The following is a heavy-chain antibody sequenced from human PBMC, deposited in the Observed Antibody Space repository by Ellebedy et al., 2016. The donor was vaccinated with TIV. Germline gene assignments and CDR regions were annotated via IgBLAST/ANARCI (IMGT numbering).Heavy chain of an antibody. J-gene: IGHJ4*02. CDR1: GFTLSTYA. CDR3: ARDGYNWIAFDS. CDR2: ISGTGATT. V-gene: IGHV3-23*01. Sequence: GGSLRLSXAASGFTLSTYAMHWVRQAPGKGLEWVSFISGTGATTYYADSVKGRFTMSRDTSKNTLFLQMDSLRAEDTALYFCARDGYNWIAFDSWGQGTFVSVSS. D-gene: IGHD1-20*01.